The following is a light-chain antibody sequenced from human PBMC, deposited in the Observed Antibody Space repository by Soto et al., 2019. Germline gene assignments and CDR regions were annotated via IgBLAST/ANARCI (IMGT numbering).Light chain of an antibody. J-gene: IGKJ4*01. CDR1: QTVSSNF. Sequence: IVLTQSPGTLSLSPGERATLSCRASQTVSSNFLAWYQEKPGQGPRLLIYGASTRATGIPDRFSGSGSGTDFTLTISRPDPEDFAVYYCRQYGRSLEFAVGGGTKV. V-gene: IGKV3-20*01. CDR3: RQYGRSLEFA. CDR2: GAS.